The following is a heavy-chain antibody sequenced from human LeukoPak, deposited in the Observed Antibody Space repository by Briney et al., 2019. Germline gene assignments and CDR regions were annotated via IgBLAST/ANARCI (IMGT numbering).Heavy chain of an antibody. D-gene: IGHD1-26*01. CDR3: AKELLVGATRGPFDY. CDR1: GFTVSSNY. V-gene: IGHV3-53*05. CDR2: IYSGGST. J-gene: IGHJ4*02. Sequence: PGGSLRLSCAASGFTVSSNYMSWVRQALGKGLEWVSVIYSGGSTYYADSVKGRFTISRDNSKNTLYLQMNSLRAEDTAVYYCAKELLVGATRGPFDYWGQGTLVTVSS.